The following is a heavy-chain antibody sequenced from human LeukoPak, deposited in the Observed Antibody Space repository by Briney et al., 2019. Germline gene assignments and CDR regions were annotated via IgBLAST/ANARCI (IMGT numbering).Heavy chain of an antibody. Sequence: GGSLRLSCAASGFTFSSYWMSWVRQAPGKGLEWVAVISRDGSNKYYADSVKGRLTISRDNSKNTLYLQMNSLRGEGTAVYYCAKAMYADYDSSDLWGQGTLVTVSS. CDR2: ISRDGSNK. CDR3: AKAMYADYDSSDL. CDR1: GFTFSSYW. D-gene: IGHD3-22*01. V-gene: IGHV3-30*18. J-gene: IGHJ4*02.